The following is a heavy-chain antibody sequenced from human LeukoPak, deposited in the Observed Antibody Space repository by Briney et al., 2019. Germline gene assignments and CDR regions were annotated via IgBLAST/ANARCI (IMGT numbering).Heavy chain of an antibody. D-gene: IGHD3-22*01. CDR2: ISSSSSYI. V-gene: IGHV3-21*01. CDR3: ARGPYYYDSSGYAGKDY. J-gene: IGHJ4*02. CDR1: GFTFSSYS. Sequence: GGSLRLSCAASGFTFSSYSMNWVRQAPGKGLEWVSSISSSSSYIYYADSVKGRFTISRDNSKNTLYLQMNSLRTEDTAVYYCARGPYYYDSSGYAGKDYWGQGTLVTVSS.